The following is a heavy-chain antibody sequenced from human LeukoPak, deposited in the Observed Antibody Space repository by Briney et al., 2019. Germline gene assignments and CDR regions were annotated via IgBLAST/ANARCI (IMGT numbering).Heavy chain of an antibody. CDR2: IKEDGSEM. J-gene: IGHJ4*02. Sequence: LPGGSLRLSCVASGFTFNKHWMSWVRQAPGKGLEWVANIKEDGSEMHYVDSVKGRFTISRDNAKNSLFLQMNTLRGEDTAVYYCVRDFDSLGQGALVTVSS. CDR3: VRDFDS. V-gene: IGHV3-7*01. CDR1: GFTFNKHW.